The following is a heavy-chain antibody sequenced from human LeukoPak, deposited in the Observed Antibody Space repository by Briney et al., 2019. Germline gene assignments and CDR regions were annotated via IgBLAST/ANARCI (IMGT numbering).Heavy chain of an antibody. J-gene: IGHJ6*03. CDR3: ARVSYYYDSSEPGYMDV. D-gene: IGHD3-22*01. CDR2: IKQDGSEK. CDR1: GFTFSSYW. V-gene: IGHV3-7*01. Sequence: GGSLRLSCAASGFTFSSYWMSWVRQAPGKGLEWVANIKQDGSEKYYVDSVKGRFTISRDNAKNSLYLQMNSLRAEDTAVYYCARVSYYYDSSEPGYMDVWGKGTTVTVSS.